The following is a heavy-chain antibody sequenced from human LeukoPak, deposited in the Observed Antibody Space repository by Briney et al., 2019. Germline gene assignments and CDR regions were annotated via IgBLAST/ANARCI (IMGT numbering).Heavy chain of an antibody. CDR3: ARVGITMVRGVILGPNYYYYMDV. V-gene: IGHV1-18*01. Sequence: ASVKVSCKASGYTFTSYGISRVRQAPGQGLEWMGWISTYNGNTNYAQNLQGRVTMTTDTSTSTAYMELRSLRSDDTAVYYCARVGITMVRGVILGPNYYYYMDVWGKGTTVTVSS. J-gene: IGHJ6*03. D-gene: IGHD3-10*01. CDR1: GYTFTSYG. CDR2: ISTYNGNT.